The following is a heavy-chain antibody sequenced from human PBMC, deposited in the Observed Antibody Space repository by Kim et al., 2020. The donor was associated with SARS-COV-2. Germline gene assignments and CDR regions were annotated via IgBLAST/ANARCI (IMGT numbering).Heavy chain of an antibody. CDR2: ISGSGGST. CDR1: GFTFSSYA. D-gene: IGHD3-16*02. CDR3: AKDPGGTYVWGSYRRQDPYYFDY. J-gene: IGHJ4*02. V-gene: IGHV3-23*01. Sequence: GGSLRLSCAASGFTFSSYAMSWVRQAPGKGLEWVSAISGSGGSTYYADSVKGRFTISRDNSKNTLYLQMNSLRAEDTAVYYCAKDPGGTYVWGSYRRQDPYYFDYWGQGTLVTVSS.